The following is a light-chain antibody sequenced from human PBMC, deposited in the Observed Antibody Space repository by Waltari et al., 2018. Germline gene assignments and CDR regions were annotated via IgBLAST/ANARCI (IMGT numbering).Light chain of an antibody. CDR3: CSYAGSRTYV. J-gene: IGLJ1*01. CDR1: SSDAGNFNL. Sequence: QSALTQPASVSGSPGQSTTISCTGTSSDAGNFNLVSWYQQHPGKAPKPIIYEVSKRPSGVSNHFSGSKSGNTASLTISGLRAEDEADYYCCSYAGSRTYVFGTGTKVTVL. CDR2: EVS. V-gene: IGLV2-23*02.